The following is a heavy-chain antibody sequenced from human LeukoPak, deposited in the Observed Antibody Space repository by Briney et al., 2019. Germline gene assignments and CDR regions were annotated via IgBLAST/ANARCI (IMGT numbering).Heavy chain of an antibody. Sequence: GGSLRLSCAASGFTFSSYSMNWVRQAPGKGLEWVSSISSSSSYIYYADSVKGRFTISRDNAKNSLYLKMNSLRAEDTAVYYCAKYYDSSGYHGYGYWGQGTLVTVSS. D-gene: IGHD3-22*01. CDR1: GFTFSSYS. CDR3: AKYYDSSGYHGYGY. J-gene: IGHJ4*02. V-gene: IGHV3-21*01. CDR2: ISSSSSYI.